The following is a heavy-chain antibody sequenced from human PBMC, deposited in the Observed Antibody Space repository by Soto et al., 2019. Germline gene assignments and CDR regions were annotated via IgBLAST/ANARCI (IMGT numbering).Heavy chain of an antibody. D-gene: IGHD7-27*01. V-gene: IGHV4-30-4*01. J-gene: IGHJ4*02. Sequence: QVQLQESGPGLVEPSQTLSLTCTVSGGSISSGGYFWSWIRQPPGKGLEWIGHVYNIGSTYSNPSLASRVTISVDTPKNEFSLRLSVVTAADTAVYYCSRGPAGDKVDYWVQGTLVTVSS. CDR2: VYNIGST. CDR3: SRGPAGDKVDY. CDR1: GGSISSGGYF.